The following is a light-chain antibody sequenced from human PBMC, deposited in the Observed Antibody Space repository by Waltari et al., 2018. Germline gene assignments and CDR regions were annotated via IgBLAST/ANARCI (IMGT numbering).Light chain of an antibody. V-gene: IGLV1-40*01. Sequence: QSVLTQPPSVSGAPGQRVTISCTGSSSNIGAGYDVHWYQQLPGTAPKLLIYGNSNRPSGVPDRFSASKSGTSASLAITGLQAEDEADYYCQSYDRSLSGGVFGGGTKLTVL. J-gene: IGLJ2*01. CDR3: QSYDRSLSGGV. CDR2: GNS. CDR1: SSNIGAGYD.